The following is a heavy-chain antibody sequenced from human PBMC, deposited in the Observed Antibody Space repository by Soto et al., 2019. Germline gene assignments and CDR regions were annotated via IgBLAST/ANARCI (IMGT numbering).Heavy chain of an antibody. CDR2: ISGSGGST. V-gene: IGHV3-23*01. D-gene: IGHD2-8*01. Sequence: GGSLRLSCAASGFTFSSYAMSWVHQAPGKGLEWVSAISGSGGSTYYADSVKGRFTISRDNSKNTLYLQMNSLRAEDTAVYYCAKDLTSYCTNGVCYTFYAFDIWGQGTMVTVSS. CDR3: AKDLTSYCTNGVCYTFYAFDI. J-gene: IGHJ3*02. CDR1: GFTFSSYA.